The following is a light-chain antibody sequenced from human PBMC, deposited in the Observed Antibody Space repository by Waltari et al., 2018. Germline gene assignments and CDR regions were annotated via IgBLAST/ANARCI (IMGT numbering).Light chain of an antibody. CDR2: WAS. Sequence: DIVMTQSPDSLAGSLGERATINCKSSQSVLYTPNNNNYLAWYQQKPGQPPKLLISWASTRESGVPDLFSGSGSGTDFTLTISSLQAEDVAVYYCQQYYNTSPTFGGGTKVEIK. J-gene: IGKJ4*01. CDR3: QQYYNTSPT. CDR1: QSVLYTPNNNNY. V-gene: IGKV4-1*01.